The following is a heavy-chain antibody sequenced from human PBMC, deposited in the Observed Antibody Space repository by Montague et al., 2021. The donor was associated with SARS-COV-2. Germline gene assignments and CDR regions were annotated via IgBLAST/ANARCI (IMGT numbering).Heavy chain of an antibody. D-gene: IGHD2-21*01. CDR3: ARGGDMNWFDP. CDR2: IYYSGST. V-gene: IGHV4-59*01. CDR1: GGSISSYY. J-gene: IGHJ5*02. Sequence: SETLSLTCTVSGGSISSYYWSWIRQPPGKGMEWIGYIYYSGSTNYNPSLKSRVTISVDTSKNQFSLKLSSVTAADTAVYYCARGGDMNWFDPWGQGTLVTVSS.